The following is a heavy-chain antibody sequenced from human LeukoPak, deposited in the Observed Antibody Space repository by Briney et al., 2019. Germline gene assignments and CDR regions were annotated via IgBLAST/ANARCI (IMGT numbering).Heavy chain of an antibody. CDR1: GFTFSCSW. CDR3: ARDPAYVAFDY. CDR2: IDPDGNTK. Sequence: GGSLTLSCAASGFTFSCSWMTWVRQAPGRGLEWVANIDPDGNTKNYLDSVKGRFTISRDNARNSLYLQLNSMRAEDASVYYCARDPAYVAFDYWGQGILVTVSS. J-gene: IGHJ4*02. V-gene: IGHV3-7*01. D-gene: IGHD3-16*01.